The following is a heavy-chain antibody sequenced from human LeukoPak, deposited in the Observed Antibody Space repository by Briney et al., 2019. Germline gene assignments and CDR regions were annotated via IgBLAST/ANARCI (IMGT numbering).Heavy chain of an antibody. CDR3: ARGRVSSSSWSSTYYYYFYMDV. J-gene: IGHJ6*03. CDR1: GDSISMHY. CDR2: IDHTGST. V-gene: IGHV4-59*11. D-gene: IGHD6-13*01. Sequence: SETPSLTCSVSGDSISMHYWSWIRQPPGKGLEWIGYIDHTGSTNYNPSLNSRATISRDTSKNHFSLELSSVTAADTAVYFCARGRVSSSSWSSTYYYYFYMDVWGKGTTVTVSS.